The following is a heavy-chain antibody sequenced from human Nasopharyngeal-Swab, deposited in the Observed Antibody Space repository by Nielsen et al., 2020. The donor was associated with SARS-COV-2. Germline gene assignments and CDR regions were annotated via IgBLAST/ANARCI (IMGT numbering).Heavy chain of an antibody. CDR3: ARPPAVAGNPFDP. CDR2: ISYDGSNK. V-gene: IGHV3-30-3*01. Sequence: GESLKISCAASGFTFSSYAMHWVRQAPGKGLEWVAVISYDGSNKYYADSVKGRFTISRDNSKTTLYLQMNSLRAEDTAVYYCARPPAVAGNPFDPWGQGTLVTVSS. J-gene: IGHJ5*02. CDR1: GFTFSSYA. D-gene: IGHD6-19*01.